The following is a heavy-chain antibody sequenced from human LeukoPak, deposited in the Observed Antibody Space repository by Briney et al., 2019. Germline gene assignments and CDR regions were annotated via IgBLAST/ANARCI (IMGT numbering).Heavy chain of an antibody. V-gene: IGHV1-2*02. CDR1: GYTFTGYY. CDR3: ARDTGGSGPKGDY. Sequence: ASVKVSCKASGYTFTGYYMHWVRQAPGQGLEWMGWINPNSGGTNYAQKLQGRVTMTTDTSTSTAYMELRSLRSDDTAVYYCARDTGGSGPKGDYWGQGTLVTVSS. CDR2: INPNSGGT. D-gene: IGHD3-10*01. J-gene: IGHJ4*02.